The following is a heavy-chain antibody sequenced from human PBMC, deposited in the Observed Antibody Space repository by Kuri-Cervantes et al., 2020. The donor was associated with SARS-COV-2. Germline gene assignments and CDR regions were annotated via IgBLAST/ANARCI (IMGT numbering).Heavy chain of an antibody. J-gene: IGHJ5*02. CDR2: INPSGGST. CDR1: GYTFTSYY. Sequence: ASVKVSCKASGYTFTSYYMHWVRQAPGQGLEWMGIINPSGGSTSYAQKFQGRVTMTRDTSTSTAYMELSRLRSDDTAVYYCARDPLVVVPAAIEFDPWGQGTLVTVSS. V-gene: IGHV1-46*01. D-gene: IGHD2-2*01. CDR3: ARDPLVVVPAAIEFDP.